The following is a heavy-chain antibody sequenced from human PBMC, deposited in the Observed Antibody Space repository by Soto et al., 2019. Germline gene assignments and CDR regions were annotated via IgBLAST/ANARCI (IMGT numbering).Heavy chain of an antibody. V-gene: IGHV2-5*01. CDR3: AHRPGGSGWRYYFDY. CDR1: GFSLTSTGVG. J-gene: IGHJ4*02. D-gene: IGHD6-19*01. Sequence: SGPTLVNPTQTLTLTCSFSGFSLTSTGVGVGWFRQPPGKALEWLGLTYWNDDDRYRSSLRSRLTITKDTSKNQVVLTMTNMDPEDAATYYCAHRPGGSGWRYYFDYWGQGTLVTVSS. CDR2: TYWNDDD.